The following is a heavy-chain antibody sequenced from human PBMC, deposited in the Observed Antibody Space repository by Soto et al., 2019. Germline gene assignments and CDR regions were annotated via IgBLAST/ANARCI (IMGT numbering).Heavy chain of an antibody. CDR3: VKDGGYCSSSTCYSPRNHYFDS. CDR2: IKFDGSEK. CDR1: GFTFSDYW. V-gene: IGHV3-7*03. Sequence: GGSLRLSCEASGFTFSDYWMSWVRQAPGKGPEWVANIKFDGSEKQYVDSVRGRFTISRDNSRNSLFLQMNSLRVGDTAVYYCVKDGGYCSSSTCYSPRNHYFDSWGQGTLVTVSS. J-gene: IGHJ4*02. D-gene: IGHD2-2*01.